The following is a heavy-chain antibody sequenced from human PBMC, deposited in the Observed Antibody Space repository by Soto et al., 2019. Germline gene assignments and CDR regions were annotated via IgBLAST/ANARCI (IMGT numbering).Heavy chain of an antibody. J-gene: IGHJ6*03. V-gene: IGHV1-18*01. D-gene: IGHD3-10*01. CDR3: ARDTIDYYYRAV. CDR2: ISAYNGNT. CDR1: GYTFTSYG. Sequence: ASVKVSCKASGYTFTSYGISWVRQAPGQGLEWMGWISAYNGNTNYAQNLQGRFTMTTATSTRTAYMELRSLISDDTAVYYCARDTIDYYYRAVWGKGTTVTVSS.